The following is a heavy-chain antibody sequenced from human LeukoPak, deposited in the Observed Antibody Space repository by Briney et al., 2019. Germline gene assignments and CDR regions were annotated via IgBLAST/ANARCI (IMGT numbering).Heavy chain of an antibody. CDR2: INHSGST. D-gene: IGHD2-21*02. V-gene: IGHV4-34*01. Sequence: SETLSLTCAVYGGSFSPYYWSWIRQPPGKGLEWIGEINHSGSTNYNPSFKSRVTISVDTSKNQFSLRLSSVTAADTAVYYCARGGFYCGGDCYVDYWGQGTLVTVSS. J-gene: IGHJ4*02. CDR1: GGSFSPYY. CDR3: ARGGFYCGGDCYVDY.